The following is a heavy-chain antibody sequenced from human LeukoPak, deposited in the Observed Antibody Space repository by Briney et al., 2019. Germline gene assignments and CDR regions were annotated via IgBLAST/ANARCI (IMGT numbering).Heavy chain of an antibody. CDR2: MSQSGST. D-gene: IGHD3-3*01. CDR3: ARTMKGDFWSNYSYYYYYYMDV. Sequence: SETLSLTCTVSGGSISSYYWSWIRQPPGKGLEWIGYMSQSGSTNYNPSLKSRVTISVDTSKNQFSLKLSSVTAADTAVYYCARTMKGDFWSNYSYYYYYYMDVWGKGTTVTVSS. CDR1: GGSISSYY. V-gene: IGHV4-59*01. J-gene: IGHJ6*03.